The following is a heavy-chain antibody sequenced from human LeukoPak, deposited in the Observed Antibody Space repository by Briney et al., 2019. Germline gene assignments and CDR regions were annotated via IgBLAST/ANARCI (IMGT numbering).Heavy chain of an antibody. D-gene: IGHD5-24*01. V-gene: IGHV3-33*06. CDR2: IWYDGSNK. J-gene: IGHJ6*03. CDR1: GYTLTELS. Sequence: SCKVSGYTLTELSMHWVRQAPGKGLEWVAVIWYDGSNKYFADSVKGRFTISRDNSKNTIYLQMNSLRAEDTAVYYCAKDGRDPSSYYYMDVWGKGTTVTVSS. CDR3: AKDGRDPSSYYYMDV.